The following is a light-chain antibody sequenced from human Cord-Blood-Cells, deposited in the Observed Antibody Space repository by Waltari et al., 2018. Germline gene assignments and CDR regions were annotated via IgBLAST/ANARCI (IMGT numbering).Light chain of an antibody. CDR3: QQYYSTPYT. Sequence: DIVMTQSPDSLAVSLGERATINCKSSQSVLYSSKNKNYLAWYQQKPGQPPKLLIYWASTRKSGVPDRFSGSGSWTDFTLTISSLQAEDVAVYYCQQYYSTPYTFGQGTKLEIK. V-gene: IGKV4-1*01. J-gene: IGKJ2*01. CDR1: QSVLYSSKNKNY. CDR2: WAS.